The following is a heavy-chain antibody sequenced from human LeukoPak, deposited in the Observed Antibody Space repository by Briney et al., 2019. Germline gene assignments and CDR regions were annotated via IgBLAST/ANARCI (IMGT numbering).Heavy chain of an antibody. D-gene: IGHD2-2*01. CDR3: AKDHGAAVVPRRFDY. V-gene: IGHV3-23*01. Sequence: GGSLRLSCAASGFSFSNYAMSWVRQAPGKGLEWVSTIYYSGGNTYSADSVKGRFTISGDNSRNMVYLQMNSLRPEDTAVFYCAKDHGAAVVPRRFDYWGQGTLVTVSS. CDR1: GFSFSNYA. CDR2: IYYSGGNT. J-gene: IGHJ4*02.